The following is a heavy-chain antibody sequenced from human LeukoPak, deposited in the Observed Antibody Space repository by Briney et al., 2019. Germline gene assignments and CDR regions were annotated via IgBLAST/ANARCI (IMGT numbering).Heavy chain of an antibody. CDR1: GGSITNTNY. CDR3: AREGGPYRPLDY. J-gene: IGHJ4*02. Sequence: PSGTLSLTCGVSGGSITNTNYWTWVRQPPGKGLEWIGEVNLQGSTNYNPSLMGRVAIAVDTSENHISLQLTSVTAADTAVYYCAREGGPYRPLDYSGQGTLVTVSS. V-gene: IGHV4-4*02. CDR2: VNLQGST.